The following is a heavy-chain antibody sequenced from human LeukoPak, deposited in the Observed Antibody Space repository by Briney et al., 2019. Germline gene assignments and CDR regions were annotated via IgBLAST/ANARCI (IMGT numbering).Heavy chain of an antibody. V-gene: IGHV1-69*13. D-gene: IGHD1-26*01. Sequence: SVKVSCKASGGTFSSYAISWVRQAPGQGLEWMGGIIPIFGTANYAQKFQGRVTITADESTSTAYMEPSSLRSEDTAVYYCARSTFPEEHYYYGMDVWGKGTTVTVSS. J-gene: IGHJ6*04. CDR2: IIPIFGTA. CDR3: ARSTFPEEHYYYGMDV. CDR1: GGTFSSYA.